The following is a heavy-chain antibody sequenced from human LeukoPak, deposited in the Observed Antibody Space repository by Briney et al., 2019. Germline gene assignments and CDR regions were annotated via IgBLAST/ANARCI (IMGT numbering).Heavy chain of an antibody. J-gene: IGHJ4*02. V-gene: IGHV1-46*01. CDR2: INPSGGST. Sequence: GASVKVSCKASGYTFTSYFIHWVRQAPGQGLEWMGIINPSGGSTGYPQKFQGRVTMTRDTSTSTVYMELSSLRSEDAAVYYCARVHYYDSSGYYCFDYWGQGTLVTVSS. D-gene: IGHD3-22*01. CDR1: GYTFTSYF. CDR3: ARVHYYDSSGYYCFDY.